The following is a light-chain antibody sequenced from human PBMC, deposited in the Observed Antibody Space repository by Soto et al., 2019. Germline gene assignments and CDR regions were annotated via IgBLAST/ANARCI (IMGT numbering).Light chain of an antibody. CDR3: QQRNKWPPVT. Sequence: ESVLTQSPATLSLSPGERATLSCRASPSVSNSLAWYQHKPGQAPRLLIYDASNRATGVPTRFSGSGSGTDFTLTISSLEPEDFAVYYGQQRNKWPPVTCGGGTRVEIK. CDR2: DAS. J-gene: IGKJ4*01. CDR1: PSVSNS. V-gene: IGKV3-11*01.